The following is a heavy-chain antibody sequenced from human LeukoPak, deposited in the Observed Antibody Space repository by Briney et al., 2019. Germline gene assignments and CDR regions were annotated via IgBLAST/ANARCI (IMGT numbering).Heavy chain of an antibody. V-gene: IGHV1-18*01. CDR3: ARSGGYSYGHYYYYYGMDV. CDR2: ISAYNGNT. D-gene: IGHD5-18*01. J-gene: IGHJ6*02. CDR1: GYTFTSYG. Sequence: ASVKVSCKASGYTFTSYGISWVRQAPGQGLEWMGWISAYNGNTNYAQKLQGRATMTTDTSTSTAYMELRSLRSDDTAVYYCARSGGYSYGHYYYYYGMDVWGQGTTVTVSS.